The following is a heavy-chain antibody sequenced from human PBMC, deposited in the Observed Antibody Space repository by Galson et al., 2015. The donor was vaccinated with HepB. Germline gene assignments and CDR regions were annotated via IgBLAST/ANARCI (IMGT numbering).Heavy chain of an antibody. V-gene: IGHV1-18*01. J-gene: IGHJ4*02. CDR1: NYTFIN. CDR3: ASSSWGMYFDF. D-gene: IGHD6-13*01. CDR2: TSGYTGKT. Sequence: SVKVSCKASNYTFININWVRQAPGQGLEWMGWTSGYTGKTNYPQKFQGRVSMTTDTSTSTAYIELRSLRSDDTAIYYCASSSWGMYFDFWGQGTPVTVSS.